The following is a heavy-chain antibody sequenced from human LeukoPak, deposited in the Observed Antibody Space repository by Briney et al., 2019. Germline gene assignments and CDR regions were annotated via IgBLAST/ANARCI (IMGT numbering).Heavy chain of an antibody. Sequence: GGSLRLSCAASGFTFSSYSMNWIRQAPGKGLEWVSSISSSTSYIYYADSVKGRFTISKDNAKNSLYLQMNSLRAEDTAVYYCAKEDWGPGGAFDIWGQGTMVTVSS. CDR3: AKEDWGPGGAFDI. CDR2: ISSSTSYI. J-gene: IGHJ3*02. CDR1: GFTFSSYS. V-gene: IGHV3-21*04. D-gene: IGHD3-16*01.